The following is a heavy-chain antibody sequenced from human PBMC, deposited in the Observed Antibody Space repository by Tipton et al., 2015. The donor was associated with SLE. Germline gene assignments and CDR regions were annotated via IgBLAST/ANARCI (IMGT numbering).Heavy chain of an antibody. CDR1: GFTVSSNY. V-gene: IGHV3-23*03. Sequence: VQLVQSGGGLVQPGGSLRLSCAASGFTVSSNYMSWIRQAPGKGLEWGSVIYSGGSSTYYADSWKGRFTISRDNSKNTLYLQMNSLRAEDTAVYYCAKDDGGRFGELDYWGQGTLVTVSS. CDR2: IYSGGSST. D-gene: IGHD3-10*01. J-gene: IGHJ4*02. CDR3: AKDDGGRFGELDY.